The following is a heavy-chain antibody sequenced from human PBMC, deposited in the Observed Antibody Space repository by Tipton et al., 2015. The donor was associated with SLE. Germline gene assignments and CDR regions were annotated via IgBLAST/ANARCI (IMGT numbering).Heavy chain of an antibody. J-gene: IGHJ3*02. CDR3: GAANSGRYEAVDI. V-gene: IGHV4-39*07. Sequence: TLSLTCPVSGDSITSGSYYWGWVRQPPGMGLEWIGSVYFSGSTYYNPSLSGRVTISVDTSKNQFSLKLTSVTAADTAVYYCGAANSGRYEAVDIWGQGTMVIVAS. D-gene: IGHD1-26*01. CDR1: GDSITSGSYY. CDR2: VYFSGST.